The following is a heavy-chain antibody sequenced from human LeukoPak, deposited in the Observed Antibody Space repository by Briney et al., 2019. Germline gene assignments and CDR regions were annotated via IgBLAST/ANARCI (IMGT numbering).Heavy chain of an antibody. J-gene: IGHJ6*02. V-gene: IGHV3-30*18. CDR1: GFTFSSYG. Sequence: SLRLSCAASGFTFSSYGMHWVRQAPGKGLEWVAVISYDSSNEYHVDSVKGRFTISRDNSKNTLYLQMNSLRAEDTAMYYCAKDGGLAVTHYYGMDLWGQGTTVTVSS. CDR2: ISYDSSNE. D-gene: IGHD6-19*01. CDR3: AKDGGLAVTHYYGMDL.